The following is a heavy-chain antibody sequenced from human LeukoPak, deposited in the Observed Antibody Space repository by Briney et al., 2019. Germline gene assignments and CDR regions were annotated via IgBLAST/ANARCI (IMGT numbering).Heavy chain of an antibody. J-gene: IGHJ4*02. D-gene: IGHD2-8*01. CDR2: IWHDGNNK. CDR1: GFTFSSYG. V-gene: IGHV3-33*01. Sequence: GGSLRLSCAASGFTFSSYGMHWVRQAPGKGLEWAAVIWHDGNNKYYADSVKGRFTISRDNSKNTLYLQMNSLGAEDTAVYYCARGPGSSVYASAIDHWGQGTLVTVSS. CDR3: ARGPGSSVYASAIDH.